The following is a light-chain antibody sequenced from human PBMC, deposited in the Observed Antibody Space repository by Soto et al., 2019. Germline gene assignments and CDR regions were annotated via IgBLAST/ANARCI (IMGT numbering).Light chain of an antibody. J-gene: IGLJ2*01. V-gene: IGLV2-14*01. CDR1: SSDVGGYNY. Sequence: QSALTQPASVSGSPGQSITISCTGTSSDVGGYNYVSWYQQHPGKAPKLMIYEVSNRTSGVSNRFSGSKSGNTASLTISGLQAEDEAEYYCISYTSSSTVVFGGGTKVAVL. CDR2: EVS. CDR3: ISYTSSSTVV.